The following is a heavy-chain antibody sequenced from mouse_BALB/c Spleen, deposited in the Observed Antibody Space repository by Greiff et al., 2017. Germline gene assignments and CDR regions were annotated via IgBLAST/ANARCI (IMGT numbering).Heavy chain of an antibody. D-gene: IGHD1-1*01. J-gene: IGHJ2*01. CDR3: AREGTTVGYFDY. CDR1: GFTFSSYG. V-gene: IGHV5-6-3*01. CDR2: INSNGGST. Sequence: EVMLVESGGGLVQPGGSLKLSCAASGFTFSSYGMPWVRQTPDKRLELVATINSNGGSTYYPDSVKGRFTISRDNAKNTLYLQMSSLKSEDTAMYYCAREGTTVGYFDYWGQGTTLTVSS.